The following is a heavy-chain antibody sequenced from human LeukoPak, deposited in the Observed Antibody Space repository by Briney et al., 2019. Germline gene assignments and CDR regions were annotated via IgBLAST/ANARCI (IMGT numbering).Heavy chain of an antibody. CDR3: AKGHRSSSSSFDS. CDR2: INGRGDDT. D-gene: IGHD6-19*01. J-gene: IGHJ4*02. Sequence: GGSLRLSCAAVSGFAMSWVRQAPGRGLEWVSAINGRGDDTYYPDSVKGRFTISRDNSNNTLYLQMNSLRAEDTAVYYCAKGHRSSSSSFDSWGQGILVTVSS. CDR1: SGFA. V-gene: IGHV3-23*01.